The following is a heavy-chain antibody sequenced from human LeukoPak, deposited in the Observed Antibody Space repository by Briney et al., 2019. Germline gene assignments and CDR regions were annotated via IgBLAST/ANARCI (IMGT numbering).Heavy chain of an antibody. CDR1: GGTFSSYA. J-gene: IGHJ6*03. CDR2: IIPIFGTA. V-gene: IGHV1-69*05. Sequence: SVKVSCKASGGTFSSYAISWVRQAPGQGLEWMGGIIPIFGTANHAQKFQGRVTITTDESTSTAYMELSSLRSEDTAVYYCASSARPYSSSWYITYYYYYMDVWGKGTTVTVSS. D-gene: IGHD6-13*01. CDR3: ASSARPYSSSWYITYYYYYMDV.